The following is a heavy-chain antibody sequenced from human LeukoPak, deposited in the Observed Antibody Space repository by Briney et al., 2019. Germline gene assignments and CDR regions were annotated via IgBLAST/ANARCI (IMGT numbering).Heavy chain of an antibody. CDR3: ARGEMATIAYWYFDL. J-gene: IGHJ2*01. D-gene: IGHD5-24*01. V-gene: IGHV1-2*06. Sequence: ASVKVFCKASGYTFTGYYMHWVRQAPGQGLEWMGRINPNSGGTNYAQKFQGRVTMTRDTSISTAYMELSRLRSDDTAVYYCARGEMATIAYWYFDLWGRGTLVTVSS. CDR1: GYTFTGYY. CDR2: INPNSGGT.